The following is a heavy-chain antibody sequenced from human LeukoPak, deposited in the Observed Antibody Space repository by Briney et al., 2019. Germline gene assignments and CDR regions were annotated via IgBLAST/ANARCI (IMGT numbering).Heavy chain of an antibody. CDR3: TTLGYHLDS. D-gene: IGHD3-22*01. CDR1: GFDFGAYG. CDR2: FAGSDTTK. J-gene: IGHJ4*02. V-gene: IGHV3-48*03. Sequence: GGSLRLSCAASGFDFGAYGMNWVRQAPGKGLEWVAYFAGSDTTKYYADSVRGRFTISRDNAKKSLYPQMNSLRAEDAALYYCTTLGYHLDSWGQGTLVTVSS.